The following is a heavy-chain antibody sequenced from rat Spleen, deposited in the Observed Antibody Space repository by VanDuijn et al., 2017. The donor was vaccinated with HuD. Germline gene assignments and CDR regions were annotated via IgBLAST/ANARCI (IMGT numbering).Heavy chain of an antibody. Sequence: EVQLVESGGGLVQPGRSLKLSCAASGFTFSNYGMHWIRQAPTKGLEWVATISSDGSSTYYRDSVKGRFTVSRNNAKTTLYLEMDSLRSEDTATYYCTREVERYYGYNPLYFDYWGQGVMVTVSS. CDR3: TREVERYYGYNPLYFDY. D-gene: IGHD1-9*01. V-gene: IGHV5-19*01. CDR2: ISSDGSST. CDR1: GFTFSNYG. J-gene: IGHJ2*01.